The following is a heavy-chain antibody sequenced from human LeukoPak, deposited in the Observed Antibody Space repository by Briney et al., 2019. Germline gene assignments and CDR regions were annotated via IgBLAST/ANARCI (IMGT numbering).Heavy chain of an antibody. V-gene: IGHV1-18*01. CDR1: GYTFTNYG. Sequence: VASVKVSCKASGYTFTNYGISWVRQAPGQGLEWMGWISAYNGNTNYAQKFQGRVTMTTDKSTSTAYMELRSLRSDDTAVYYCARDRDYGDYNTQDLFVYWGQGTLVTVSS. CDR2: ISAYNGNT. D-gene: IGHD4-17*01. J-gene: IGHJ4*02. CDR3: ARDRDYGDYNTQDLFVY.